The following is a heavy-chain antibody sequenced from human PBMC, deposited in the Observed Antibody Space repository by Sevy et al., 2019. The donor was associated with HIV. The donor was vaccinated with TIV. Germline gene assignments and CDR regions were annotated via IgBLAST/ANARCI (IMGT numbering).Heavy chain of an antibody. CDR3: AKRRVQSGLSGGGANYGWDV. V-gene: IGHV3-23*01. Sequence: GGSLRLSCAASRFSFSNYAMSWVRQAPGKGLEWVSTLSGGGSRTYYSDSVTGRFTLSRDNFRNTLYLQMNSMRAEDTAVYYCAKRRVQSGLSGGGANYGWDVCGQGTTVTVSS. CDR1: RFSFSNYA. J-gene: IGHJ6*02. D-gene: IGHD2-8*02. CDR2: LSGGGSRT.